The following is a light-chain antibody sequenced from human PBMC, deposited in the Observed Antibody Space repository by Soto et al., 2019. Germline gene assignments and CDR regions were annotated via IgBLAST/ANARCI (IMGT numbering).Light chain of an antibody. Sequence: QSALTQPRSVSGSPGQSVTISCTGTSSDVGGYNYVSWYQQHPGKAPKLMIYDVNKRPSGVPDRFSGSKSGNTASLTISGLQAEDEADYYCYSYAGSYVVFGTGTKLTVL. CDR1: SSDVGGYNY. CDR2: DVN. CDR3: YSYAGSYVV. V-gene: IGLV2-11*01. J-gene: IGLJ1*01.